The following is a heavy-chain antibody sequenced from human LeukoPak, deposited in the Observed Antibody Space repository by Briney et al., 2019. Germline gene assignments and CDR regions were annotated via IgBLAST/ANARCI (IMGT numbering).Heavy chain of an antibody. Sequence: GGSLRLSCTASGFTFSLYNMNWVRQAPGKGLEWLSYISSSSRAIYYADSVKGRFTISRDNAKNSLYLQMNSLRAEDTAVYYCARVGSSGWYYYYYMDVWGKGTTVTVSS. D-gene: IGHD6-19*01. J-gene: IGHJ6*03. CDR3: ARVGSSGWYYYYYMDV. CDR2: ISSSSRAI. V-gene: IGHV3-48*01. CDR1: GFTFSLYN.